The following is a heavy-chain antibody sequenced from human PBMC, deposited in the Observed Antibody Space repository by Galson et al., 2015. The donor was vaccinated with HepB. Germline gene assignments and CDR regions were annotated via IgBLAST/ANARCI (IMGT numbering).Heavy chain of an antibody. J-gene: IGHJ5*02. Sequence: SVKVSCKASGYTFTSYYMHWVRQAPGQGLEWMGIINPSGGSTSYAQKFQGRVTMTRDTSTSTVYMELSSLRSEDTAVYYCARDPSTPGVGATYWFDPWGQGTLVTVSS. CDR3: ARDPSTPGVGATYWFDP. D-gene: IGHD1-26*01. CDR2: INPSGGST. V-gene: IGHV1-46*03. CDR1: GYTFTSYY.